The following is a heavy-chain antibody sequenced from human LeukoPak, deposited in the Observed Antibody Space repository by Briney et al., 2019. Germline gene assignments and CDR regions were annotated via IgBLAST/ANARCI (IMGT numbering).Heavy chain of an antibody. D-gene: IGHD6-25*01. J-gene: IGHJ6*02. CDR3: ARPPSSGGSYYYYGMDV. Sequence: ASVKVSCEASGYTFTSYDINWVRQATGQGPEWMGWMNPNSGDTVYAQKFQGRVTMTRDTPISTAYMELSSLRSEDTAVYYCARPPSSGGSYYYYGMDVWGQGTTVTVSS. CDR1: GYTFTSYD. V-gene: IGHV1-8*02. CDR2: MNPNSGDT.